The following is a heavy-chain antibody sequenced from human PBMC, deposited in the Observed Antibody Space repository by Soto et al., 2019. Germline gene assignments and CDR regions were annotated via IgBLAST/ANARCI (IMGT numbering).Heavy chain of an antibody. CDR2: TYYRSKWYN. CDR1: GDSVSSNSAA. CDR3: GTGPWSIAVADYYCYGMDV. Sequence: SPTLSLACAISGDSVSSNSAAWNWIRQSPSRGLEWLGRTYYRSKWYNDYAVSVKSRITINPDTSKNQFSLQLNSVTPDDTAVFYCGTGPWSIAVADYYCYGMDVWGQGTTLTVPS. J-gene: IGHJ6*02. D-gene: IGHD6-19*01. V-gene: IGHV6-1*01.